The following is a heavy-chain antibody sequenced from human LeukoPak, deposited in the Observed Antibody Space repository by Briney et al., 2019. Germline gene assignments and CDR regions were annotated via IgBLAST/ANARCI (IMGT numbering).Heavy chain of an antibody. J-gene: IGHJ3*02. CDR1: GFTFSDYY. Sequence: GGSLRLSCAASGFTFSDYYMSWIRQAPGKGLEWVSYISSSGSTIYYADSVKGRFTISRDNAKNSLYLQMNSLRAEDTAVYYCARFRRPILYQDAFDIWGQGTMVTVSS. D-gene: IGHD2-8*01. CDR2: ISSSGSTI. CDR3: ARFRRPILYQDAFDI. V-gene: IGHV3-11*01.